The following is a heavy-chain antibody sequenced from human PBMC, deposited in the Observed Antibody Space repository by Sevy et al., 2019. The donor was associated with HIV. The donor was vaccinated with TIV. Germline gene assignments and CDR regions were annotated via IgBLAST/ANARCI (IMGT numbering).Heavy chain of an antibody. J-gene: IGHJ5*02. CDR1: GGSISNSNYY. V-gene: IGHV4-39*01. Sequence: SETLSLTCTVSGGSISNSNYYWGWMRQPPGKGLEWIGTIYYTGTTYYNPSLKSRVTISVDSSNNQFSLNLRSVTAADTAVYYCARSNAGFPWGRGTLVTVSS. D-gene: IGHD3-16*01. CDR3: ARSNAGFP. CDR2: IYYTGTT.